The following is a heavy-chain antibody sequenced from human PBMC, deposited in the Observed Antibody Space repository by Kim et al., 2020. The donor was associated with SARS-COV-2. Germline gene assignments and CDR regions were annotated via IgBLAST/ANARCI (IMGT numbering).Heavy chain of an antibody. CDR3: VRENCWAFAS. Sequence: TKYAASVTARITSSSDNTKSSLYLQMNGLRAEDTAVYYCVRENCWAFASWGQGTMVTVSS. D-gene: IGHD1-1*01. V-gene: IGHV3-11*06. J-gene: IGHJ3*02. CDR2: T.